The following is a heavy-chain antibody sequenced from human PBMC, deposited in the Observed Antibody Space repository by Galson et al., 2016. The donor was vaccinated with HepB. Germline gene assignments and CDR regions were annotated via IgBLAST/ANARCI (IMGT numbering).Heavy chain of an antibody. V-gene: IGHV4-4*09. J-gene: IGHJ4*02. CDR3: AGLVGLGYYFDY. CDR1: GDSIRSYY. CDR2: IYSGGST. D-gene: IGHD1-26*01. Sequence: SETLSLTCNVSGDSIRSYYWSWIRQPLGEGLEWIAYIYSGGSTNHNPSLKSRVTISLDTSKNQFSLKLNSVTAADTAVYYCAGLVGLGYYFDYWGQGALVTVSS.